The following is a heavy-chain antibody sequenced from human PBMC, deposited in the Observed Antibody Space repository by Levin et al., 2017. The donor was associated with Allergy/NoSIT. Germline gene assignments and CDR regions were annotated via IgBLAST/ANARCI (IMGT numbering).Heavy chain of an antibody. J-gene: IGHJ6*03. Sequence: GESLKISCAASGFTFSSYGMHWVRQAPGKGLEWVAVISYDGSNKYYADSVKGRFTISRDNSKNTLYLQMNSLRAEDTAVYYCAKSPRWGWGTDYYYMDVWGKGTTVTVSS. D-gene: IGHD3-16*01. V-gene: IGHV3-30*18. CDR3: AKSPRWGWGTDYYYMDV. CDR1: GFTFSSYG. CDR2: ISYDGSNK.